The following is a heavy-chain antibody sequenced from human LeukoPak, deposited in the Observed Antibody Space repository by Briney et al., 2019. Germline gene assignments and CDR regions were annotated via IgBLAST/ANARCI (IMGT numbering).Heavy chain of an antibody. CDR2: IYCSGST. V-gene: IGHV4-59*12. Sequence: SETLSLTCTVSGGSISSYYWSWIRQPPGKGLEWIGYIYCSGSTYYNPSLKCRVTISVDTSKNQFSLKLGSVTAADTAVYYCARRRHWEGFDPWGQGTLVTVSS. CDR1: GGSISSYY. J-gene: IGHJ5*02. CDR3: ARRRHWEGFDP. D-gene: IGHD1-26*01.